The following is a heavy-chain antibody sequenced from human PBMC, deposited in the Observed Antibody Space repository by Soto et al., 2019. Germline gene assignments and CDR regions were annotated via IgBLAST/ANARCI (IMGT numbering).Heavy chain of an antibody. J-gene: IGHJ4*02. Sequence: APGKGLEWVAVIWYDGSNKYYADSVKGRFTISRDNSKNTLYLQMNSLRAEDTAVYYCASDYYDSSALDYWGQGTLVTVSS. V-gene: IGHV3-33*01. CDR2: IWYDGSNK. D-gene: IGHD3-22*01. CDR3: ASDYYDSSALDY.